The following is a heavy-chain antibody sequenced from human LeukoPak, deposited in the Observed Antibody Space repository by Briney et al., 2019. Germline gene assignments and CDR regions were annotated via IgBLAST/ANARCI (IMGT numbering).Heavy chain of an antibody. CDR3: AKHGSGRYFDY. V-gene: IGHV3-23*01. CDR2: ISPTGAGT. CDR1: GFTFNGYA. D-gene: IGHD6-19*01. J-gene: IGHJ4*02. Sequence: PGGSLRLSWAASGFTFNGYAISWVRQAPGKGLELVSAISPTGAGTYYADSVKGLFTISRDNSKNTLYLQMNSLRAEDTAVYYCAKHGSGRYFDYWAREPWSPSPQ.